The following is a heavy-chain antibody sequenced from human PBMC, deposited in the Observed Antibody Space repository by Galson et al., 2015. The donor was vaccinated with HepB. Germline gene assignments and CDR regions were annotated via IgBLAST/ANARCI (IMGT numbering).Heavy chain of an antibody. J-gene: IGHJ4*02. Sequence: SLRLSCAGSGFTFSSYAMSWVRQAPGKGLEWVSGISSSGGSTYYADSVKGRFTISRDNSKSTLYLQMNSLRAEDTAVYYCAKQASRGSIYNGCFDFWGQGTLVTVSS. V-gene: IGHV3-23*01. CDR3: AKQASRGSIYNGCFDF. D-gene: IGHD1-26*01. CDR1: GFTFSSYA. CDR2: ISSSGGST.